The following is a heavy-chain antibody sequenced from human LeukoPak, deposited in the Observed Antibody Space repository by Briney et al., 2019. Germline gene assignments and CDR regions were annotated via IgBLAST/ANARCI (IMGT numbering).Heavy chain of an antibody. CDR2: ISSSGATI. CDR3: ARDPVGYHYAMDV. Sequence: GGSLRLSCATSGFTFRNYEMNWVRQAPGKGLEWVSYISSSGATIYYADSVKGRFTISRDKAKNSVHLQMNSLRAEDTAVYYCARDPVGYHYAMDVWGQGATVTVSS. D-gene: IGHD1-26*01. CDR1: GFTFRNYE. V-gene: IGHV3-48*03. J-gene: IGHJ6*02.